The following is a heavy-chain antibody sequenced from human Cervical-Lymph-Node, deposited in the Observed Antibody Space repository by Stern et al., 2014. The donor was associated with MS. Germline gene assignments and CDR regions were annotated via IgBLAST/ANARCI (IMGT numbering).Heavy chain of an antibody. CDR3: AKEGAVLVKSYGLDV. CDR1: GFSFSSHV. D-gene: IGHD2-21*01. J-gene: IGHJ6*02. CDR2: ISDDGTNE. V-gene: IGHV3-30*18. Sequence: QVQLVESGGGVVQPGKSLRLSCAGAGFSFSSHVMYWVRQAPGKGLEWEAVISDDGTNEYYADPLKVRFTISRDNAKNTLFLQMNSLRAEDTAVYYCAKEGAVLVKSYGLDVWGQGTTVTVS.